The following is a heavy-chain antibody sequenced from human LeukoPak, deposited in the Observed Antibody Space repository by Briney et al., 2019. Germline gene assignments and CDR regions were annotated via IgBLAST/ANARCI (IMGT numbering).Heavy chain of an antibody. V-gene: IGHV3-21*01. D-gene: IGHD3-22*01. CDR2: ISSSSSYI. J-gene: IGHJ4*02. CDR1: IFTFSSYS. Sequence: GGSLRLSCAASIFTFSSYSMNGVRQAPGQGLEWVSSISSSSSYIYYEDSVKGRFTISRDNAKNSLYLQMNRLRAEDTAVYYCARVELEYYYDSSGHFDYWGQGTLVTVSS. CDR3: ARVELEYYYDSSGHFDY.